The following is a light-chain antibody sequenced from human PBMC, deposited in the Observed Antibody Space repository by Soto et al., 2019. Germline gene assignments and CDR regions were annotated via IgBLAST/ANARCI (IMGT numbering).Light chain of an antibody. V-gene: IGKV3-20*01. CDR3: QQYGSSPVT. CDR1: RSVSSSY. J-gene: IGKJ3*01. Sequence: EIVLTQSPGTLSLSPGERATLSCRASRSVSSSYLAWYQQKPGQAPRLLIYGASSRATGIPDRFSGSGSGTDFTLTISRLEPEDFAVYYCQQYGSSPVTFGPGTRWIS. CDR2: GAS.